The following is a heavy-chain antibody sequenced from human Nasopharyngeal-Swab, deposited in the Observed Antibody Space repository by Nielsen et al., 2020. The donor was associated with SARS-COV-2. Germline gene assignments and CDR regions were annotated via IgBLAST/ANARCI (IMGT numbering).Heavy chain of an antibody. CDR3: ARGEDNFWSGYSFYYYGMDV. J-gene: IGHJ6*02. D-gene: IGHD3-3*01. CDR1: GFTFSSYG. Sequence: GESLKISCAASGFTFSSYGMHWVRQAPGKGLEWVAVISYDGSNKYYADSVKGRFTISRDNSKNTLYLQMNSLRAEDTAVYYCARGEDNFWSGYSFYYYGMDVWGQGTTATVSS. CDR2: ISYDGSNK. V-gene: IGHV3-30*03.